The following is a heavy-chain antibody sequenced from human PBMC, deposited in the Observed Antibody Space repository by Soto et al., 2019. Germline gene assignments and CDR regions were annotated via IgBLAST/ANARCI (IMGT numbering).Heavy chain of an antibody. CDR3: AIDMGDVGATVGSDYYYYGMDV. CDR2: IYSSGST. CDR1: GGSISSYY. V-gene: IGHV4-59*01. Sequence: PSETLSLPCTVSGGSISSYYWSWIRQPPGKGLEWIGYIYSSGSTNYNPSLKSRVTISVDTSKNQFSLKLSSVTAADTAVYYCAIDMGDVGATVGSDYYYYGMDVWGQGTTVTVSS. J-gene: IGHJ6*02. D-gene: IGHD1-26*01.